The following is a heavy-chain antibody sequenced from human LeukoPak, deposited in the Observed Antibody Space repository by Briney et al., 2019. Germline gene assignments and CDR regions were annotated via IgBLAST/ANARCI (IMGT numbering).Heavy chain of an antibody. D-gene: IGHD6-19*01. Sequence: ASVKVSCKVSGYTLTELSMHWVRQAPGKGLEGMGGFDPEDGETIYAQKFQGRVTMTEDTSTDTAYMELSSLRSEDTAVYYCATVQREQWLFDIWGQGTMVTVSS. CDR2: FDPEDGET. CDR3: ATVQREQWLFDI. V-gene: IGHV1-24*01. J-gene: IGHJ3*02. CDR1: GYTLTELS.